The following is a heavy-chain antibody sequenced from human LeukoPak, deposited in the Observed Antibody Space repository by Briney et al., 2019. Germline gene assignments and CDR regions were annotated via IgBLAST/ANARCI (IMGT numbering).Heavy chain of an antibody. Sequence: GASLKVSCKASGYTFNSYGISWVRQAPGQGLEWMGWVSAYNGHTNYAQKFQGRVTMTTDTSTSTASMELRSLRSDDTAVYYCARLIPQKWELPGKWFDPWGQGTLDTVSS. V-gene: IGHV1-18*01. CDR3: ARLIPQKWELPGKWFDP. CDR1: GYTFNSYG. J-gene: IGHJ5*02. CDR2: VSAYNGHT. D-gene: IGHD1-26*01.